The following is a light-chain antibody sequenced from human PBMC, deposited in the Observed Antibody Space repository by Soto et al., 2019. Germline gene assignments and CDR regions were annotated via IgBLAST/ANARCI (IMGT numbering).Light chain of an antibody. Sequence: QSALTQPPSASGSPGQSVTISCTGTSSDVGSYNFVSWYQQYPGKAPKLLIYEVTKRSSGVPDRFSGSKSGNTASLTVSGLQAEDEADYYCTSYAVSNSHVFGTGTKLTVL. V-gene: IGLV2-8*01. CDR1: SSDVGSYNF. CDR2: EVT. J-gene: IGLJ1*01. CDR3: TSYAVSNSHV.